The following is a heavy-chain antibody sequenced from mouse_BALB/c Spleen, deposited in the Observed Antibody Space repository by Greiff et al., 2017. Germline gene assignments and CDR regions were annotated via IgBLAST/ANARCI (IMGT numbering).Heavy chain of an antibody. CDR3: ARDLDY. V-gene: IGHV5-4*02. J-gene: IGHJ4*01. CDR2: ISDGGSYT. Sequence: EAQLVESGGGLVKPGGSLKLSCAASGFTFSDYYMYWVRQTPEKRLEWVATISDGGSYTYYPDSVKGRFTISRDNAKNNLYLQMSSLKSEDTAMYYCARDLDYWGQGTSVTVSS. CDR1: GFTFSDYY.